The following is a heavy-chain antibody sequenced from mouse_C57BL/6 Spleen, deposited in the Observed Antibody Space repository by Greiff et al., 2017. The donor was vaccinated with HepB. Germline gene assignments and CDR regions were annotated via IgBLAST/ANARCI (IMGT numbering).Heavy chain of an antibody. V-gene: IGHV1-7*01. Sequence: QVHVKQSGAELAKPGASVKLSCKASGYTFTSYWMHWVKQRPGQGLEWIGYINPSSGYTKYNQKFKDKATLTADKSSSTAYMQLSSLTYEDSAVYYCARYYDGYYVGPWFAYWGQGTLVTVSA. D-gene: IGHD2-3*01. CDR3: ARYYDGYYVGPWFAY. CDR2: INPSSGYT. CDR1: GYTFTSYW. J-gene: IGHJ3*01.